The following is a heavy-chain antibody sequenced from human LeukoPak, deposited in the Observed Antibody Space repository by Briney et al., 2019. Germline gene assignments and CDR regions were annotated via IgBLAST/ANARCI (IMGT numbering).Heavy chain of an antibody. CDR3: ARLTTVLFFDY. Sequence: GGSLRLSCAASGFTFSSYWMSWVRQAPGKGREWVANIKQEGSEKYYVDSVKGRFTISRDNAKNSLYLQMNSLRAEDTAVYYCARLTTVLFFDYWGQGTLVTVSS. J-gene: IGHJ4*02. CDR1: GFTFSSYW. D-gene: IGHD4-17*01. CDR2: IKQEGSEK. V-gene: IGHV3-7*01.